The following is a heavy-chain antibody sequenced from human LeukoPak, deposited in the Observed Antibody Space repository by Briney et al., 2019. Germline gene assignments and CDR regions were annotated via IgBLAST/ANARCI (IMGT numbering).Heavy chain of an antibody. CDR2: VYYSGST. J-gene: IGHJ4*02. D-gene: IGHD1/OR15-1a*01. CDR3: ARWNNGGDY. CDR1: GASVSSSSSF. V-gene: IGHV4-39*07. Sequence: PSETLSLTCTVSGASVSSSSSFWAWIRQPPGKGLEWIGNVYYSGSTHYNPSLKSRVTISLDMSKNQFSLNLSSVTAADTAVYYCARWNNGGDYWGQGALVTVSS.